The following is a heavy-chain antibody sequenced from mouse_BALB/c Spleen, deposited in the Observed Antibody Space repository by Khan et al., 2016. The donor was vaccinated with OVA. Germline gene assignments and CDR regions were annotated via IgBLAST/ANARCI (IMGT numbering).Heavy chain of an antibody. CDR1: GFTFSSFG. V-gene: IGHV5-17*02. CDR2: IGSDSSTI. J-gene: IGHJ3*01. CDR3: PSSRYWSWFAS. D-gene: IGHD2-12*01. Sequence: EVELVESGGGLVQPGGSRKLSCTASGFTFSSFGMHWVRQAPEKGLEWVAYIGSDSSTIYYADTVKGRFTISRDNPKNTLLLQLTMRMSEDTAIYYWPSSRYWSWFASWGQGTLVTVSA.